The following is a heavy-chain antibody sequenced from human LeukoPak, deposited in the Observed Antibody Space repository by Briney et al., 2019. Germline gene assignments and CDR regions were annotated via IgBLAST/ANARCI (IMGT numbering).Heavy chain of an antibody. V-gene: IGHV3-48*02. CDR2: ISTSSSTI. CDR1: GFTFNSYT. CDR3: ARDFPPYSYATDV. J-gene: IGHJ6*02. Sequence: GGSLRLSCAASGFTFNSYTMNWVRQAPGKGLEWISYISTSSSTIYYADSVKGRFTISRDNAKNSLYLQINSLTDEDTAVYYCARDFPPYSYATDVWGQGTTVTVSS.